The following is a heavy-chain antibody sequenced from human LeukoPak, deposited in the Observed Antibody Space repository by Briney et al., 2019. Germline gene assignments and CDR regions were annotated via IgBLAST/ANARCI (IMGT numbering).Heavy chain of an antibody. CDR1: GYTFTSYA. Sequence: GASVKVSCKASGYTFTSYAMNWVRQAPGQGLEWMGGIIPIFGTANYAQKFQGRVTITADESTSTAYMELSSLRSEDTAVYYCARSTVIGLLNWFDPWGQGTLVTVSS. V-gene: IGHV1-69*13. J-gene: IGHJ5*02. CDR3: ARSTVIGLLNWFDP. CDR2: IIPIFGTA. D-gene: IGHD2-15*01.